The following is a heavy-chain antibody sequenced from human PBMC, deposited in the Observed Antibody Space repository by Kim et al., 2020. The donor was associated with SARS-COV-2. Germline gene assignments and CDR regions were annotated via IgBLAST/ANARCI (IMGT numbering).Heavy chain of an antibody. V-gene: IGHV4-30-2*01. CDR3: ARGMYGSGFNF. Sequence: SETLSLTCAVTGASVDSGAYSWSWIRQPPGKGLEWIGHIFYSGGAYYNPSLKSRVTLSLDRSKNHLSLNLESVTAADTAVYFCARGMYGSGFNFWGQGAPVTVSS. J-gene: IGHJ4*02. CDR1: GASVDSGAYS. D-gene: IGHD3-10*01. CDR2: IFYSGGA.